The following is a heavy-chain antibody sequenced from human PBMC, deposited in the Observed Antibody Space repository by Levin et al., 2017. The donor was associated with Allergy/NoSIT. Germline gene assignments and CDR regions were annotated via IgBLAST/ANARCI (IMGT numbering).Heavy chain of an antibody. CDR2: IGTAGDT. CDR1: GFAVNNYD. V-gene: IGHV3-13*01. Sequence: GGSLRLSCAASGFAVNNYDMHWVRQVPGKGLEWVSLIGTAGDTYYSASVKGRCVISRENAKRSLQLQLNNLRAADTAVYYCVRGERRMAPARRIPTQYYVFYGLDVWGRGTTVTVSS. CDR3: VRGERRMAPARRIPTQYYVFYGLDV. D-gene: IGHD3/OR15-3a*01. J-gene: IGHJ6*02.